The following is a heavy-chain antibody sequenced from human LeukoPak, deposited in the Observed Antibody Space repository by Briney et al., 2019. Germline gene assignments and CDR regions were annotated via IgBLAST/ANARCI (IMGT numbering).Heavy chain of an antibody. J-gene: IGHJ4*02. CDR3: ARVAGYYPYLDY. CDR2: ISSSSSYI. D-gene: IGHD3-10*01. CDR1: GFTFSSYS. V-gene: IGHV3-21*01. Sequence: GGSLRLSCAASGFTFSSYSMNWVRQAPGKGLEWVSSISSSSSYIYYADSVKGRFTISRDNAKNTLYLQMNSLRAEDTAVYYCARVAGYYPYLDYWGQGTLVTVSS.